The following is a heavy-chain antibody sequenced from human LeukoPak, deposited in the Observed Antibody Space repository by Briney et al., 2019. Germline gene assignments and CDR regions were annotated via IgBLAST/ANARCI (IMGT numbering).Heavy chain of an antibody. V-gene: IGHV1-8*01. D-gene: IGHD6-13*01. Sequence: ASVKVSCKASGYTFTSYDINWVRQATGQGLEWMGWMNPNSGNTGYAQKFQGRVTMTRNASISTAYMELSSLRSEDTAVYYCARGITAAVFAYYYYMDVWGKGTTVTISS. J-gene: IGHJ6*03. CDR3: ARGITAAVFAYYYYMDV. CDR1: GYTFTSYD. CDR2: MNPNSGNT.